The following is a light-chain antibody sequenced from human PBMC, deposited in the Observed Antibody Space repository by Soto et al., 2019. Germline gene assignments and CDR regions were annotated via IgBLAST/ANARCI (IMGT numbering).Light chain of an antibody. CDR1: SSDVGSYNR. V-gene: IGLV2-18*02. CDR2: EVS. CDR3: SSFTSNSTLV. Sequence: QSALTQPPSVSGSPGQSVTISCTGTSSDVGSYNRVSWYQQPPGTAPKLMIYEVSNRPSVVPDRFSGSKSGNTASLTISGLQAEDEADYYCSSFTSNSTLVFGGGTKLTVL. J-gene: IGLJ3*02.